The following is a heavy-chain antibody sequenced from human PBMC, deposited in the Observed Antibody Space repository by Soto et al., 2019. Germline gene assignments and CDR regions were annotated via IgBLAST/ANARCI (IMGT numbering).Heavy chain of an antibody. CDR3: AKGVPSPTQHAFDI. Sequence: GGSLRLSCAASGFTFSSYDMHWVRQAPGKGLEWVAMISYDGSDKYFSDSVKGRLTISRDNSKNTVSLEMNSLRTKDTAAYYCAKGVPSPTQHAFDIWGQGTMVTVSS. CDR2: ISYDGSDK. J-gene: IGHJ3*02. V-gene: IGHV3-30*18. CDR1: GFTFSSYD.